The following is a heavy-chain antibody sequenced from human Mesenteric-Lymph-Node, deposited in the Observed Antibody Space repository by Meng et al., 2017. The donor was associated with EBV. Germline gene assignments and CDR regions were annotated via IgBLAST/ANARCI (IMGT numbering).Heavy chain of an antibody. CDR2: IHDSGST. V-gene: IGHV4-31*03. D-gene: IGHD6-19*01. CDR3: AKTGSSGWSDLDY. Sequence: QGQLQESGPGLVKPSQTLSLTCTVSGGSISSGGYYWSWIRQHPGKGLEWIGYIHDSGSTYYNPSLKSRVTISADTSKNQFSLKLSSVTAADTAVYYCAKTGSSGWSDLDYWGRGILVTVSS. J-gene: IGHJ4*02. CDR1: GGSISSGGYY.